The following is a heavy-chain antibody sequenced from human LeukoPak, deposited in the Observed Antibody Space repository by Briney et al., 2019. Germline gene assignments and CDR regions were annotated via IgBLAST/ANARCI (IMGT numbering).Heavy chain of an antibody. D-gene: IGHD2-8*01. J-gene: IGHJ5*02. V-gene: IGHV4-30-4*08. Sequence: PSQTMSLTCTVSGGSISSGDYYWSWIRQPPGKGLEWIGYIYYSGSTYYNPSLKSRVTISVDTSKNQFSLKLSSVTAADTAVYYCARVATKYALKCSLFDPRGQGTLVTVSS. CDR2: IYYSGST. CDR3: ARVATKYALKCSLFDP. CDR1: GGSISSGDYY.